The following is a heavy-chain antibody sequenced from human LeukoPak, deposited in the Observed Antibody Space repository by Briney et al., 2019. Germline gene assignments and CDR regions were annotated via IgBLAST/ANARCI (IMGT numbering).Heavy chain of an antibody. D-gene: IGHD2-2*01. J-gene: IGHJ4*02. CDR1: GFTFSSYS. Sequence: PGGSLRLSCAASGFTFSSYSMNWVRQAPGKGLEWVSSISSSSYIYYADSVKGRFTISRDNAKNSLYLQMNSLRAEDTAVYYCARGRDIVVVPAAVGYWGQGTLVTVSS. CDR2: ISSSSYI. V-gene: IGHV3-21*01. CDR3: ARGRDIVVVPAAVGY.